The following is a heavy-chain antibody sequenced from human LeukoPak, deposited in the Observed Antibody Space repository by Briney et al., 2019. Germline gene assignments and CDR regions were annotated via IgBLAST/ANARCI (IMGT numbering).Heavy chain of an antibody. CDR2: MNPNSGNT. D-gene: IGHD6-13*01. V-gene: IGHV1-8*01. CDR1: GYTFTSYD. J-gene: IGHJ6*02. CDR3: AREGAFPQGSIAAAGTCGMDV. Sequence: GASVKVSCKASGYTFTSYDINWVRQATGQGLEWMGWMNPNSGNTGYAQKFQGRVTMTRNTSISTAYMELSSLRSEDTAVYYCAREGAFPQGSIAAAGTCGMDVWGQGTTVTVSS.